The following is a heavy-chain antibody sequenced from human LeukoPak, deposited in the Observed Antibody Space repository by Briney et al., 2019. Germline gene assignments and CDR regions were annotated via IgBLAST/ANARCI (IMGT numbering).Heavy chain of an antibody. CDR3: ARGYRSSWYQVDY. CDR1: SGSVSSCSYF. CDR2: IYYNGNT. V-gene: IGHV4-61*01. D-gene: IGHD6-13*01. J-gene: IGHJ4*02. Sequence: SETLSLTCTVSSGSVSSCSYFWSWIRQPPGKGLERIGFIYYNGNTNSSPSLKSRATISVDTSESQFSLKLTSVTAADTAVYYCARGYRSSWYQVDYWGQGTLVTVSS.